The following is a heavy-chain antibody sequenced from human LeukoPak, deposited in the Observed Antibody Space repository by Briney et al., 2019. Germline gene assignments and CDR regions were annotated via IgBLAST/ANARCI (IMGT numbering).Heavy chain of an antibody. J-gene: IGHJ4*02. Sequence: SSETLSLTCAVSGGSISSRNWWSWVRQPPGKGLEWIGEIYHSGSTNYNPSLKTRVTISVDKSKNQFSLKLSSVTAADTAVYYCARASHDYGDYSHFDYWGQGTLVTVSS. CDR1: GGSISSRNW. CDR3: ARASHDYGDYSHFDY. V-gene: IGHV4-4*02. D-gene: IGHD4-17*01. CDR2: IYHSGST.